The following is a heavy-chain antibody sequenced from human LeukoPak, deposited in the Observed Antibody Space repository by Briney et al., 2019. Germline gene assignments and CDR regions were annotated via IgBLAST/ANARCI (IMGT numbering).Heavy chain of an antibody. Sequence: ASVKVSCKASGYTFTGYYMHWVRQAPGQGLEWMGWINPNSGGTNSAQKFQGRVTMTRDTSISTAYMELSRLRSDDTAVYYCARVGSDSSGWRRFDYWGQGSLVAVSS. J-gene: IGHJ4*02. V-gene: IGHV1-2*02. CDR3: ARVGSDSSGWRRFDY. D-gene: IGHD6-19*01. CDR1: GYTFTGYY. CDR2: INPNSGGT.